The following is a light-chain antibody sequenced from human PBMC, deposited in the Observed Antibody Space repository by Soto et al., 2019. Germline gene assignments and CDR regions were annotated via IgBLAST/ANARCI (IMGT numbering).Light chain of an antibody. CDR3: QQYDNLPTYT. J-gene: IGKJ2*01. CDR1: QSVSNN. Sequence: EIVMTQSPSTLSVSPGERATLSCRASQSVSNNLAWYQQKPGQAPRLLIYGASTRATGMPARFSGGGSGTEFTITTSSLQYQDFAAYFCQQYDNLPTYTFGQGTKVEMK. CDR2: GAS. V-gene: IGKV3-15*01.